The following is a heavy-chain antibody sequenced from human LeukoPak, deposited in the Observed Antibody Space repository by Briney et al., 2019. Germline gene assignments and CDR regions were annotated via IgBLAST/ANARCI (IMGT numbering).Heavy chain of an antibody. V-gene: IGHV7-4-1*02. Sequence: ASVKVSCKASGYTFTSNAIQWVRQAPGQGLEWMGWINTNTGNPTYAQGFTGRFVFSLDTSVSTAYLQISSLKAEDTAVYYCAREGITMVRGVITQQPIDYWGQGTLVTVSS. CDR3: AREGITMVRGVITQQPIDY. J-gene: IGHJ4*02. CDR1: GYTFTSNA. CDR2: INTNTGNP. D-gene: IGHD3-10*01.